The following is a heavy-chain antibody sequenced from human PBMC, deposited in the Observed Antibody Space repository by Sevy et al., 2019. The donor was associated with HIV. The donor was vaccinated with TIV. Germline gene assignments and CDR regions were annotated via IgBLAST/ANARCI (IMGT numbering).Heavy chain of an antibody. J-gene: IGHJ3*02. CDR1: GFSFSSYA. D-gene: IGHD3-22*01. CDR3: AGARYDTSGSFDAFDI. V-gene: IGHV3-23*01. CDR2: IFGSGDVT. Sequence: GGSLRLSCAASGFSFSSYAMNWVRQAPGKGLEWVSTIFGSGDVTYYAVSVKGRFTIYRDKSKITRYLQMHSLRAEDTAIYYCAGARYDTSGSFDAFDIWGKGTMVTVSS.